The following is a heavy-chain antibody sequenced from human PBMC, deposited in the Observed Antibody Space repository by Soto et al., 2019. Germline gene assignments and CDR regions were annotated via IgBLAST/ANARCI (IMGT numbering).Heavy chain of an antibody. CDR1: GGTFSSYA. J-gene: IGHJ6*02. V-gene: IGHV1-69*06. Sequence: ASVKVSCKASGGTFSSYAISWVRQAPGQGLEWMGGITPIFGTANYAQKFQGRVTITADKSTSTAYMELSSLRSEDTAVYYCARVQLELLPGQTYYYYGMDVWGQGTTVTVSS. D-gene: IGHD1-7*01. CDR3: ARVQLELLPGQTYYYYGMDV. CDR2: ITPIFGTA.